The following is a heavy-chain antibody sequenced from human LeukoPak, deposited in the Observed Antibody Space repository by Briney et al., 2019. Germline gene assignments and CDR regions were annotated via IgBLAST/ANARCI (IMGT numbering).Heavy chain of an antibody. CDR1: GFTFSSYE. D-gene: IGHD3-10*01. CDR2: INWNGGST. V-gene: IGHV3-20*04. CDR3: ARRFGVLSRYFDL. J-gene: IGHJ2*01. Sequence: GGSLRLSCAASGFTFSSYEMNWVRQAPGKGLEWVSGINWNGGSTGYADSVKGRFTISRDNAKNSLNLQMKSLRVEDTALYYCARRFGVLSRYFDLWGRGTLVTVSS.